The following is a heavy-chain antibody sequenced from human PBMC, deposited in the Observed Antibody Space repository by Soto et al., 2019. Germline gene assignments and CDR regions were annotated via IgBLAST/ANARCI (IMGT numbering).Heavy chain of an antibody. J-gene: IGHJ1*01. CDR3: ARGSPIPYCSSTSCYTIGLQH. D-gene: IGHD2-2*02. Sequence: ASVKVSCKASGGTFSSYAISWVRQAPGQGLEWMGGIIPIFGTANYAQKFQGRVTITADEPTSTAYMELSSLRSEDTAVYYCARGSPIPYCSSTSCYTIGLQHWGQGTLVTVPS. CDR1: GGTFSSYA. CDR2: IIPIFGTA. V-gene: IGHV1-69*13.